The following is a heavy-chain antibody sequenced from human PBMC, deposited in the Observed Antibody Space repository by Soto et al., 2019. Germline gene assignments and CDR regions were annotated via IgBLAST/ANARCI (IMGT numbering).Heavy chain of an antibody. CDR1: GFTFSNYA. CDR3: AKDTPQEWLLVFHY. Sequence: GGSLRLSCAGSGFTFSNYAMSWVRQAPGKGLEWVSAISGSGDSTYYANSVKGRFTISRDNSKNTLYLQMNSLRAEDTAVYYCAKDTPQEWLLVFHYWGQGTLVTVSS. V-gene: IGHV3-23*01. CDR2: ISGSGDST. D-gene: IGHD3-3*01. J-gene: IGHJ4*02.